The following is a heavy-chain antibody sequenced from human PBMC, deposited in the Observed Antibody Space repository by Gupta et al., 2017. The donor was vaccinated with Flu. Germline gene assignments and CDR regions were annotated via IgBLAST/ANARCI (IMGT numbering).Heavy chain of an antibody. Sequence: ETLSLTCGVNGGSFSGYFWSWIRQPPGKGLEWIGEINQSGSTNYNPSLKSRITISEQTSKNQFSLKLSSVTAADTAVYYCARGRKGFIGVFEVWGRGTRVIVSS. V-gene: IGHV4-34*01. CDR2: INQSGST. J-gene: IGHJ3*01. CDR1: GGSFSGYF. CDR3: ARGRKGFIGVFEV. D-gene: IGHD3-16*02.